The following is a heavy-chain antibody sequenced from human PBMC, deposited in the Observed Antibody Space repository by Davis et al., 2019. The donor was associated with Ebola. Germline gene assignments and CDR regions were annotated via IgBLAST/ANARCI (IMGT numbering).Heavy chain of an antibody. CDR2: ISYDGSNK. D-gene: IGHD3-9*01. V-gene: IGHV3-30*03. Sequence: PGGSLRLSCETSGFIFRNYVMSWVRQAPGKGLEWVAVISYDGSNKYYADSVKGRFTVSRDNAKNSLYLQMNSLRHEDTAVYYCVRGGRWYDIMTEASLMDVWGEGTTVTVSS. CDR1: GFIFRNYV. J-gene: IGHJ6*04. CDR3: VRGGRWYDIMTEASLMDV.